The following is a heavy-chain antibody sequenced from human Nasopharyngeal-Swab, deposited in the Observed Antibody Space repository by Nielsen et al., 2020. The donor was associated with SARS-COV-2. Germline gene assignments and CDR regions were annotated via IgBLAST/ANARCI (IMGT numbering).Heavy chain of an antibody. CDR3: AGTYYDFWSGPSGAFDI. CDR2: IYYSGST. Sequence: WIRQPPGKGLEWIESIYYSGSTYYNPSLKSRVTISVDTSKNQFSLKLSSVTAADTAVYYCAGTYYDFWSGPSGAFDIWGQGTMVTVSS. V-gene: IGHV4-39*01. D-gene: IGHD3-3*01. J-gene: IGHJ3*02.